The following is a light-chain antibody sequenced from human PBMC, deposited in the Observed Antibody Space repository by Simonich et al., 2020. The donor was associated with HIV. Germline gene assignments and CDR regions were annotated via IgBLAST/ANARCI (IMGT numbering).Light chain of an antibody. V-gene: IGKV3-15*01. CDR2: GAS. Sequence: EIVMTQSPVTLSVSPGERATLSCRARQSVSSNLAWYQQKPGQDPRLLIYGASTRATGIPAGFSGSGSGTEFNLTISSLQSEDSAVYYCQQYNKWPPWTFGQGTKVEFK. J-gene: IGKJ1*01. CDR1: QSVSSN. CDR3: QQYNKWPPWT.